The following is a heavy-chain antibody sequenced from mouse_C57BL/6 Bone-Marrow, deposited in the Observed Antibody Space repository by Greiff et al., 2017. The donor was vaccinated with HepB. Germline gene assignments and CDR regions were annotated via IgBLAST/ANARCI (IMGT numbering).Heavy chain of an antibody. CDR3: ALYTTVVEGFFAY. J-gene: IGHJ3*01. CDR2: IDPEDGET. D-gene: IGHD1-1*01. Sequence: EVMLVESGAELVKPGASVKLSCTASGFNIKDYYMHWVKQRTEQGLEWIGRIDPEDGETKYAPKFQGKATITADTSSNTAYLQLSSLTSEDTAVYYCALYTTVVEGFFAYWGQGTLVTVSA. CDR1: GFNIKDYY. V-gene: IGHV14-2*01.